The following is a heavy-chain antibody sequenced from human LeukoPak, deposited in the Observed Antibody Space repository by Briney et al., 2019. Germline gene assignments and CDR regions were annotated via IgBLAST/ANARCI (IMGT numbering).Heavy chain of an antibody. J-gene: IGHJ4*02. CDR3: AKSSYYDSSGYYREYYFDY. D-gene: IGHD3-22*01. V-gene: IGHV3-23*01. Sequence: GGSLRLSCAAPGFTFSTYAMSWVRQAPGKGLEWVSAISGSGGSTNYADSVKGRVTVSRDNSKSTLYLQMNSLRAEDTAVYYCAKSSYYDSSGYYREYYFDYWGQGTLVTVSS. CDR2: ISGSGGST. CDR1: GFTFSTYA.